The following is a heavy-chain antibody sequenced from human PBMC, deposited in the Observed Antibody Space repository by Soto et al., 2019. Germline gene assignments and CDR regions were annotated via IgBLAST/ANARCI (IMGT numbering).Heavy chain of an antibody. J-gene: IGHJ6*03. Sequence: GGSLRLSCAASGFTFSSYWMNWVRQAPGKGLEWVADIKQDGSEKYYVDSVKGRFTISRDNAKNSLFLQMNSLRADDTAVYYCASRYCSGGSCNKLGSYYYYMDVWGKGTTVTVSS. CDR3: ASRYCSGGSCNKLGSYYYYMDV. D-gene: IGHD2-15*01. V-gene: IGHV3-7*01. CDR2: IKQDGSEK. CDR1: GFTFSSYW.